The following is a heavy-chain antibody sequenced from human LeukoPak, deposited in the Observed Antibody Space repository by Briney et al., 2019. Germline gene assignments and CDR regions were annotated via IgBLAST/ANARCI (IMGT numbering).Heavy chain of an antibody. J-gene: IGHJ5*02. CDR2: INPNSGNT. V-gene: IGHV1-8*03. Sequence: ASVKVSCKTSGYTFTSSDINWVRQATGQGLEWMGWINPNSGNTGYAQKFQGRVTITRNTAIGTAYMELSSLTSEDTAVYYCARVIVVIPGTNIWFDPWGQGTLVTVSS. CDR1: GYTFTSSD. D-gene: IGHD2-2*01. CDR3: ARVIVVIPGTNIWFDP.